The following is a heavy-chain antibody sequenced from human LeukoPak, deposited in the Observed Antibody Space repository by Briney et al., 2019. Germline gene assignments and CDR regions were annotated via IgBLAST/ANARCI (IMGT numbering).Heavy chain of an antibody. CDR2: ISAYNGNT. D-gene: IGHD2-21*01. V-gene: IGHV1-18*01. Sequence: GASVKVSCKASGYTFTSYGISWVRQAPGQGLEWMGWISAYNGNTNYAQKLQGRVTMTTDTSTSTAYMELRSLRSDDTAVYYCARDNCGGDCYINGGFDPWGQGTLVTVSS. CDR3: ARDNCGGDCYINGGFDP. CDR1: GYTFTSYG. J-gene: IGHJ5*02.